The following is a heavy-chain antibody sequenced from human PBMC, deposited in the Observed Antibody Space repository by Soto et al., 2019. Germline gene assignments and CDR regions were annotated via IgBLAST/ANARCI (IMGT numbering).Heavy chain of an antibody. J-gene: IGHJ5*02. V-gene: IGHV1-2*02. CDR3: ARKDYYDSTPLDNWFDP. Sequence: ASVKVSCKASGYTFTGYYMHWVRQAPGQGLEWMGWINPNSGGTNYAQKFQGRVTMTRDTSISTAYMELSRLRSDDTAVYYCARKDYYDSTPLDNWFDPWGQGTRVTVSS. D-gene: IGHD3-22*01. CDR2: INPNSGGT. CDR1: GYTFTGYY.